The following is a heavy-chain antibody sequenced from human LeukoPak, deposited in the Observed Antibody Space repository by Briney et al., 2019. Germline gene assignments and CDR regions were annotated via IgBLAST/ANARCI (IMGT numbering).Heavy chain of an antibody. CDR2: ITWNKDNI. CDR3: AKDLSSAITSALVLDV. V-gene: IGHV3-9*01. D-gene: IGHD3-22*01. J-gene: IGHJ6*02. CDR1: GFTFDDYA. Sequence: GGSLRLSCTVSGFTFDDYAMHWVRHTPGKGLEWVAGITWNKDNIGYGDSVKGRFTISRDNVKNVLYLQMNSLRPEDTALYYCAKDLSSAITSALVLDVWGQGTTVIVS.